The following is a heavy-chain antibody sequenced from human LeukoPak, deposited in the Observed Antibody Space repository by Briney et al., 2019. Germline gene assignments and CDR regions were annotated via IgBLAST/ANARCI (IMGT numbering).Heavy chain of an antibody. Sequence: GGSLRLSCAASGVTLSPYGMHWVRQAPGKGLEWVAVISYEGGTQHYADSVKGRFIISRDNPRNTLYLQINILRTEDTAVYYCAKEGTPQVSTWYDLWGQGTQVIVSS. V-gene: IGHV3-30*18. CDR1: GVTLSPYG. D-gene: IGHD3-10*01. CDR3: AKEGTPQVSTWYDL. CDR2: ISYEGGTQ. J-gene: IGHJ5*02.